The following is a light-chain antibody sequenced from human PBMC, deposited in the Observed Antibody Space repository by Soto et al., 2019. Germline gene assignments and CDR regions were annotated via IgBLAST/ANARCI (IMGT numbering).Light chain of an antibody. Sequence: QSVLTQPPSASGSPGQSVTISCTGTSSDVGGYNYVSWYQQHPGKAPKLMIYEVSKRPSGVPDRFSGSKSGNTASRTVSGLQAEDEADYYCSSYAGSNNFEVVFGGGTKLTVL. CDR2: EVS. V-gene: IGLV2-8*01. CDR3: SSYAGSNNFEVV. CDR1: SSDVGGYNY. J-gene: IGLJ2*01.